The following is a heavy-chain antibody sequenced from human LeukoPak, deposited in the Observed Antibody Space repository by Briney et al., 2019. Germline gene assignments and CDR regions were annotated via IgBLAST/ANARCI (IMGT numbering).Heavy chain of an antibody. Sequence: GASVKVSCKASGGTFSSYAISWVRQAPGQGLEWMGRIIPILGIANYAQKFQGRVTITADKSTSTAYMELSSLRSEDTAVYYCASVNPSMDSDYWGQGTLVTVSS. J-gene: IGHJ4*02. CDR2: IIPILGIA. CDR3: ASVNPSMDSDY. V-gene: IGHV1-69*04. CDR1: GGTFSSYA. D-gene: IGHD3-10*01.